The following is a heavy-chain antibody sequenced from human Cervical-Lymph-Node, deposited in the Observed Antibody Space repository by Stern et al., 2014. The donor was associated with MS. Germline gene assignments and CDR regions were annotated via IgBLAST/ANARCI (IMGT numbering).Heavy chain of an antibody. D-gene: IGHD6-13*01. CDR3: ARIRYSSSCLDY. V-gene: IGHV1-2*02. CDR2: IDPNGGGT. CDR1: GYTFTGSY. Sequence: QMQLVESGAEVKKPGASVKVSCKASGYTFTGSYMHWVRQAPGQGLEWMGWIDPNGGGTNYAQKFQGRVTMTRDTSISTAYMELNSLRSDDTAVYYCARIRYSSSCLDYWGQGTLVTVSS. J-gene: IGHJ4*02.